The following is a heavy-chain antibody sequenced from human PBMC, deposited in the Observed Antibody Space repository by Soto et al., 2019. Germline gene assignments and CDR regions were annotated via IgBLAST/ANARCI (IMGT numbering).Heavy chain of an antibody. CDR1: GGSINNNNYY. V-gene: IGHV4-61*01. CDR3: ARYCSGGRCYLDP. CDR2: IYDSGST. J-gene: IGHJ5*02. D-gene: IGHD2-15*01. Sequence: SETLSLTCTVSGGSINNNNYYWSWIRQPPGKGLEWIGHIYDSGSTNYNPPLKSRVTISVDTSKNQFSLKLSSVTAADTAVYYCARYCSGGRCYLDPWGQGTLVTVSS.